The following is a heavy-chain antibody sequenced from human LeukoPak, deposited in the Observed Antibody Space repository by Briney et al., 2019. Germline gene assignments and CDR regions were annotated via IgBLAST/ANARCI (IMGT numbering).Heavy chain of an antibody. V-gene: IGHV3-11*06. CDR2: ISSSSSYT. D-gene: IGHD3-10*01. J-gene: IGHJ6*02. Sequence: GGSLRLSCAASGFTFSDYYMSWIRQAPGKGLEWVSYISSSSSYTNYADSVKGRFTISRGNAKNSLYLQMNSLRAEDTAVYYCARDKGSDYGMDVWGQGTTVTASS. CDR1: GFTFSDYY. CDR3: ARDKGSDYGMDV.